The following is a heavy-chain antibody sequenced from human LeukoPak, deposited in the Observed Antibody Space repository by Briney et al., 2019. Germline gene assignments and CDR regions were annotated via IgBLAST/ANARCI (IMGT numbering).Heavy chain of an antibody. D-gene: IGHD3-10*01. CDR3: TRDLLYYGSGSYPNYYYYYYMDV. Sequence: PGGSLTLSCTASGFTFGDYAMSWVRQAPGKGLAGVGFIRSKAYGGPTEYAASVKGRFTISRDDSKSIAYLQMNSLKTEDTAVYYCTRDLLYYGSGSYPNYYYYYYMDVWGKGTTVTISS. CDR2: IRSKAYGGPT. J-gene: IGHJ6*03. CDR1: GFTFGDYA. V-gene: IGHV3-49*04.